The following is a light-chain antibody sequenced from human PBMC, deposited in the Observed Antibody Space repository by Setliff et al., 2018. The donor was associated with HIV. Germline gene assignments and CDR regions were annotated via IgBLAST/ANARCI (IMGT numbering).Light chain of an antibody. CDR3: SSYTSSSTLV. Sequence: LTQPASVSGSPGQSITISCTGTSSDVGGYNYVSWYQQHPGKAPKLMIYDVSKRPSGVSNRFSGSKSGNTASLTISGLQAEDEADYYCSSYTSSSTLVFGGGTKVT. CDR1: SSDVGGYNY. J-gene: IGLJ2*01. V-gene: IGLV2-14*01. CDR2: DVS.